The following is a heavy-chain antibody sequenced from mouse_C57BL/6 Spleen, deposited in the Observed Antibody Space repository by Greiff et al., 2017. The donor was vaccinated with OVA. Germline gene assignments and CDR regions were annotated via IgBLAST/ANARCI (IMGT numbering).Heavy chain of an antibody. Sequence: VQLQESGAELVRPGTSVKVSCKASGYAFTNYLIEWVKQRPGQGLEWIGVINPGSGGTNYNEKFKGKATLTADKSSSTAYMQLSSLTSEDSAVYCCAKDYYGSSYGYFDVWGTGTTVTVSS. CDR2: INPGSGGT. CDR3: AKDYYGSSYGYFDV. D-gene: IGHD1-1*01. CDR1: GYAFTNYL. V-gene: IGHV1-54*01. J-gene: IGHJ1*03.